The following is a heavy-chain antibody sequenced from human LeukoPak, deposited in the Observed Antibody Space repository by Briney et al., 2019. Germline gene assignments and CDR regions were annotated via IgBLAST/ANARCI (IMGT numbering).Heavy chain of an antibody. Sequence: GGSLRLSCAASGFTFSSYSMNWVRQAPGKGLEWVSSISSSSSYIYYADSVKGRFTISRDNAKNSPYLQMNSLRAEDTAVYYCARERTDYPDYWGQGTLVTVSS. D-gene: IGHD4-11*01. CDR3: ARERTDYPDY. CDR2: ISSSSSYI. V-gene: IGHV3-21*01. J-gene: IGHJ4*02. CDR1: GFTFSSYS.